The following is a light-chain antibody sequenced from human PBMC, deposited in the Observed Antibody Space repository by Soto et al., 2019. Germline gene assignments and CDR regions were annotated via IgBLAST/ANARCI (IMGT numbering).Light chain of an antibody. CDR1: QSISSY. CDR3: KQYNSYWT. CDR2: AAS. J-gene: IGKJ1*01. V-gene: IGKV1-39*01. Sequence: DIQMTQSPSSLSASVGDRVTITCRASQSISSYLNWYQQKPGKAPKLLIYAASSLQSGVPSRFRGSGSGTDFPLTIGSLQPDVFATYYCKQYNSYWTFGQGTKVDIK.